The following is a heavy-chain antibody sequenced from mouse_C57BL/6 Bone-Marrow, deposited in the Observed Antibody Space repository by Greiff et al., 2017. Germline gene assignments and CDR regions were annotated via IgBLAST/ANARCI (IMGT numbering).Heavy chain of an antibody. J-gene: IGHJ3*01. D-gene: IGHD2-4*01. CDR3: ARIQGDYDDWCAY. V-gene: IGHV1-26*01. CDR1: GYTFTDYY. CDR2: INPNNGGT. Sequence: EVQLQQSGPELVKPGASVKISCKASGYTFTDYYMNWVKQSHGQSLAWIGDINPNNGGTSYNQKFKGKATLTVDKSSSTAYMELRSLTSEDSAVYDCARIQGDYDDWCAYWGQGTLVTVSA.